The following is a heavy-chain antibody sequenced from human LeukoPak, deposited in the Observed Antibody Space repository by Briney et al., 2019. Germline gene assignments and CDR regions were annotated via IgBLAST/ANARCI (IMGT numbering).Heavy chain of an antibody. D-gene: IGHD3-10*01. V-gene: IGHV4-61*08. CDR3: ARDRELGY. CDR1: GGSISSGGYY. J-gene: IGHJ4*02. Sequence: SETLSLTCTVSGGSISSGGYYWSWIRQHPGKGLEWIGYIYNSGSTNYNPSLKSRVTISVDTSKNQFSLKLTSVTAADTAVYYCARDRELGYWGQGTLVTVTS. CDR2: IYNSGST.